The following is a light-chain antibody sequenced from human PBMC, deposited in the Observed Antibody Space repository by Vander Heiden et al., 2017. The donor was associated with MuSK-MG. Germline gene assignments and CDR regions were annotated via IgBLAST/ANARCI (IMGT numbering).Light chain of an antibody. CDR1: ALPQKF. J-gene: IGLJ3*02. V-gene: IGLV3-10*01. Sequence: SYELTQPPSVSVSPGQTARITCSGDALPQKFTYWYQQASGQAAVLVIYEDDKRPSGVPERFSGSSSGTVATLIIGGAQVEDEADYYCYSTDSSGDHGVFGGGTKLTVL. CDR3: YSTDSSGDHGV. CDR2: EDD.